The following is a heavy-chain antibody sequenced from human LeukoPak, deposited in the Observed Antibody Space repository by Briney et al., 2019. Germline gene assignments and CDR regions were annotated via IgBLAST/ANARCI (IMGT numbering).Heavy chain of an antibody. CDR2: ISAYNGNT. J-gene: IGHJ4*02. V-gene: IGHV1-18*01. D-gene: IGHD3-22*01. CDR1: GDTFTNVD. CDR3: ARELYYDSSGYYRRAFDY. Sequence: GASVKVSCKASGDTFTNVDINCVRQSTGQGLESMGGISAYNGNTNYAKKLQGRVTMTTDTSTSTAYVELRSLRSDDTAVYYCARELYYDSSGYYRRAFDYWGQGTLVTVSS.